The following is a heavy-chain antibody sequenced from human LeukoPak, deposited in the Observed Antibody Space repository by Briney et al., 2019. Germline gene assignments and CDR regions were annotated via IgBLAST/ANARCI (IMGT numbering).Heavy chain of an antibody. CDR2: IYYSGST. D-gene: IGHD6-13*01. V-gene: IGHV4-59*12. CDR3: ARQQLDDAFDI. Sequence: SETLSLTCTVSGGSISSYYWSWIRQPPGKGPEWIGYIYYSGSTNYNPSLKSRVTISVDTSKNQFSLKLSSVTAADTAVYYCARQQLDDAFDIWGQGTMVTVSS. CDR1: GGSISSYY. J-gene: IGHJ3*02.